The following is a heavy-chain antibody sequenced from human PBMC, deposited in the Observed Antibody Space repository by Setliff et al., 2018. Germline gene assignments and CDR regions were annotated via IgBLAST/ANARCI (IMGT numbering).Heavy chain of an antibody. V-gene: IGHV4-30-4*08. J-gene: IGHJ4*02. CDR1: GGSISSGDYY. Sequence: SETLSLTCTVSGGSISSGDYYWSWIRQPPGKGLEWIGYIYSSGSTYYNPSLMGRVSISVYTSKNQFPLKLSSGTAADTAVYCCARSVSRREKFLLDYWGQGALVTVSS. CDR3: ARSVSRREKFLLDY. CDR2: IYSSGST.